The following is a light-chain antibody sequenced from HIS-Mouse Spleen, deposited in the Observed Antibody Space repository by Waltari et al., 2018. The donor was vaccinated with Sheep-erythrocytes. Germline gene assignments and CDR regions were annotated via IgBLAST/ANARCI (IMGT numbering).Light chain of an antibody. J-gene: IGLJ1*01. CDR2: DVS. CDR1: SSDVGGSNY. CDR3: CSYAGSYNHV. V-gene: IGLV2-11*01. Sequence: QSALTQPRSVSGSPGQSVTISCTGTSSDVGGSNYVSWYQQHPGKAPKLMIYDVSKRPSGFPDRFSGSKSCNTASLTISGLQAEDEADYYCCSYAGSYNHVFATGTKVTVL.